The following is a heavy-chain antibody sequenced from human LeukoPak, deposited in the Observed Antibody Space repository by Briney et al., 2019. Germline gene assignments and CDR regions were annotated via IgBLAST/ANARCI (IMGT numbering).Heavy chain of an antibody. V-gene: IGHV3-23*01. Sequence: GGSLRLSCAGSGFIFSSYAMSWVRQAPGKGLEWVSGSGSGGSTHYADSVKGRFTISRNNSKNTLYLQMNSLRAEDTAKYYCAKDFWSGYYPDYWGQGTLVTVSS. CDR1: GFIFSSYA. CDR2: SGSGGST. J-gene: IGHJ4*02. CDR3: AKDFWSGYYPDY. D-gene: IGHD3-3*01.